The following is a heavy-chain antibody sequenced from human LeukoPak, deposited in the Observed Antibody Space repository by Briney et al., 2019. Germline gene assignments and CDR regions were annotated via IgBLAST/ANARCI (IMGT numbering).Heavy chain of an antibody. CDR2: VYYSGTY. Sequence: SETLSLTCTVSGGSITSYYWSWIRQPPGKGLEWIGYVYYSGTYNYSPSLKSRVTISADTSKNQFSLKLSSVTAADTAVYYCARRHYGGNSDWFDPWGQGTLVTVSS. J-gene: IGHJ5*02. CDR3: ARRHYGGNSDWFDP. CDR1: GGSITSYY. V-gene: IGHV4-59*08. D-gene: IGHD4-23*01.